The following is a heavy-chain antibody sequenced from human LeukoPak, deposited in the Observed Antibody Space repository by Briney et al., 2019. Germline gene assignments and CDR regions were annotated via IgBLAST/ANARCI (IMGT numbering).Heavy chain of an antibody. Sequence: GGSLRLSCAGSGFTFSSYSMTWVRQAPGKGLEWVSSITRSSIYTYYADSVKGRFTISRDNAKKSLYLQMNSLRAEDTAVYYCARRGIYSSGWYFDYWGQGTLVTVSS. CDR2: ITRSSIYT. CDR1: GFTFSSYS. CDR3: ARRGIYSSGWYFDY. D-gene: IGHD6-19*01. V-gene: IGHV3-21*01. J-gene: IGHJ4*02.